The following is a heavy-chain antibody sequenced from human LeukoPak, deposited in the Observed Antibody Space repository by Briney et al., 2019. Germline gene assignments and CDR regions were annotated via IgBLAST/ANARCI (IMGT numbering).Heavy chain of an antibody. V-gene: IGHV3-33*08. D-gene: IGHD4-17*01. CDR2: IWYDGSNK. CDR1: GFTFSSYG. Sequence: GGSLRLSCAASGFTFSSYGMHWVRQAPGKGLEWVAVIWYDGSNKYYADSVKGRFTISRDNSKNTLYLQMNSLRAEDTAVYYCAREDHDYGDYAGYYFDYWGQGTLVTVSS. J-gene: IGHJ4*02. CDR3: AREDHDYGDYAGYYFDY.